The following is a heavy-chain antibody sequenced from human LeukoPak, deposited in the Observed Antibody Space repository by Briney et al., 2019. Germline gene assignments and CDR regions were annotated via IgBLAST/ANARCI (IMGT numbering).Heavy chain of an antibody. CDR1: GGSFSGYY. CDR3: ARAGSSWYYYYYYMDV. Sequence: SETLSLTCGVYGGSFSGYYWSWIRQPPGKGLEWIGEINHSGSTNYNPSLKSRVTISVDTSKNQFSLKLSSVTAADTAVYYCARAGSSWYYYYYYMDVWGKGTTVTVSS. D-gene: IGHD6-13*01. V-gene: IGHV4-34*01. J-gene: IGHJ6*03. CDR2: INHSGST.